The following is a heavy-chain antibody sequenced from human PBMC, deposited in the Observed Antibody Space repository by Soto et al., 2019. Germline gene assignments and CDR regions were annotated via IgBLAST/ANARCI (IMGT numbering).Heavy chain of an antibody. Sequence: GGSLRLSCAASGFTFSSYSMNWVRQAPGKGLEWVSSISSSSSYIYYADSVKGRFTISRDNSKNTLYVQMNSLRAEDTAVYYCAKDFRYSSGRGWFDPWGQGTLVTVSS. CDR2: ISSSSSYI. J-gene: IGHJ5*02. CDR3: AKDFRYSSGRGWFDP. D-gene: IGHD6-19*01. CDR1: GFTFSSYS. V-gene: IGHV3-21*04.